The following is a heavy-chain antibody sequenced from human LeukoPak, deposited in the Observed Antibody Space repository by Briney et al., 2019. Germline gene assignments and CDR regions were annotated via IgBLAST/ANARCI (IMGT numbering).Heavy chain of an antibody. V-gene: IGHV1-46*01. CDR1: GYTFTNYY. Sequence: GASVKVSFKASGYTFTNYYIHWVRQAPGQGLEWMGIINPTGGSASYAQKFQGRVSMTSDTSTSTLYLELSSPRSEDTAVYYCARDRSGSRWRWFDPWGQGTLVTVSS. CDR2: INPTGGSA. J-gene: IGHJ5*02. CDR3: ARDRSGSRWRWFDP. D-gene: IGHD6-13*01.